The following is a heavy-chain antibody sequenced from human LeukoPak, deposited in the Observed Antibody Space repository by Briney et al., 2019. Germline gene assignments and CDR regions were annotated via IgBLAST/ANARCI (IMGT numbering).Heavy chain of an antibody. V-gene: IGHV1-8*01. D-gene: IGHD5-18*01. J-gene: IGHJ4*02. CDR2: MSPNSGNT. Sequence: GASVKVSCKASGYTFTSYDINWVRQATGQGLEWMGWMSPNSGNTGYAQKFQGRVTMTRNTSISTAYMELSSLRSEDTAVYYCARGSSVDTAMVTDYWGQGTLVTVSS. CDR3: ARGSSVDTAMVTDY. CDR1: GYTFTSYD.